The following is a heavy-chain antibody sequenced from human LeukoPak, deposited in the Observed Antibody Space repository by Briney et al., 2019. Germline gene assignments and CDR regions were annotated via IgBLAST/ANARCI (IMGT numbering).Heavy chain of an antibody. Sequence: ASVKVSCKASGYTFTSYDINWVRRATGQGLEWMGWMNPNSGNTGYAQKFQGRVTMTRNTSISTAYMELSSLRSEDTAVYYCARYGSGSYSDSYGMDVWGQGTTVTVSS. CDR1: GYTFTSYD. D-gene: IGHD3-10*01. V-gene: IGHV1-8*01. CDR2: MNPNSGNT. CDR3: ARYGSGSYSDSYGMDV. J-gene: IGHJ6*02.